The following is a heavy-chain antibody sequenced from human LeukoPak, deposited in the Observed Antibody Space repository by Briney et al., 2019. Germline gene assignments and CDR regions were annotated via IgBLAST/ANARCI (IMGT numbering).Heavy chain of an antibody. Sequence: PGGSLRLSCAASGFTFSSYAMSWVRQAPGKGLEWVSAISGSGGSTYYADSVKGRFTISRDNSKNTLYLQMNSLRAEDTAVYYCAKAPLAGTNYYYGMDVWGQGTTVTVPS. J-gene: IGHJ6*02. D-gene: IGHD6-19*01. CDR1: GFTFSSYA. V-gene: IGHV3-23*01. CDR3: AKAPLAGTNYYYGMDV. CDR2: ISGSGGST.